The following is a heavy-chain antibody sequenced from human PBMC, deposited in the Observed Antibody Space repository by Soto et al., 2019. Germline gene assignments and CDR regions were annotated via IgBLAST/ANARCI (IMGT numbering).Heavy chain of an antibody. V-gene: IGHV3-21*01. Sequence: EVQLVESGGGLVKPGGSLRLSCAASGFTFSSYSMNWVRQAPGKGLEWVSSISRSSYYIYYADSMKGRFTISRDNAKNSLYLQMNSLRAEDTAIYYCARVPSPTKFGPYYFDYRGQGTLVTVSS. D-gene: IGHD3-9*01. CDR3: ARVPSPTKFGPYYFDY. CDR2: ISRSSYYI. J-gene: IGHJ4*02. CDR1: GFTFSSYS.